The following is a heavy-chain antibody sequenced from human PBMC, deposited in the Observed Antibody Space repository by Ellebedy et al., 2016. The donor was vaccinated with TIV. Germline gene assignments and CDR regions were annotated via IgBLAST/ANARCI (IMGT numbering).Heavy chain of an antibody. CDR1: GFTFTNYW. Sequence: GESLKISCAASGFTFTNYWMHWVRQAPGKGLVWVSRINIDGSGTGYADSVKGRFPISRDNPKNTMYLQMNSLGTEDTAVYYCARKTAAARTSFEYWGQGTLVTVSS. CDR3: ARKTAAARTSFEY. V-gene: IGHV3-74*01. D-gene: IGHD6-13*01. CDR2: INIDGSGT. J-gene: IGHJ4*02.